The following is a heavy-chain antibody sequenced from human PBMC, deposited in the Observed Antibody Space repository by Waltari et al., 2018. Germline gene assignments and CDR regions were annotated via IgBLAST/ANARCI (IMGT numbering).Heavy chain of an antibody. D-gene: IGHD2-2*01. Sequence: EVQLVESGGGLVQPGGSLRLSCAASGFTFPDNWMHWVRQAPGKGLVWVSHINTDGRTTTYADSVKGRFTISRDNARNTLYLQMNSLTVEDTAVYYCTRDVPHQYFDSWGQGTLVTVSS. CDR2: INTDGRTT. V-gene: IGHV3-74*01. J-gene: IGHJ4*02. CDR1: GFTFPDNW. CDR3: TRDVPHQYFDS.